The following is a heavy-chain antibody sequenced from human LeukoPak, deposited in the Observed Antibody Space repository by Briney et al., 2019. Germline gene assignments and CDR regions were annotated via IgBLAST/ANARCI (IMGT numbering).Heavy chain of an antibody. CDR1: GASMGSDSYS. CDR3: TRRYKDMVVVPAVFYFDY. J-gene: IGHJ4*02. Sequence: SETLSLTCNVSGASMGSDSYSWVWLRQPPEKALEWIGSVYYSGSTYYTPSLKSRVTISVDMSRNHFSLRLNSVAAADTAVYYCTRRYKDMVVVPAVFYFDYWGRGILVTVSS. CDR2: VYYSGST. D-gene: IGHD2-2*01. V-gene: IGHV4-39*02.